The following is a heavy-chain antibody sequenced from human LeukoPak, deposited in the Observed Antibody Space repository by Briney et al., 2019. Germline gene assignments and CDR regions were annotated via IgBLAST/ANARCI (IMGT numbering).Heavy chain of an antibody. J-gene: IGHJ4*02. CDR3: TTDPYSNGWSN. Sequence: GGSLRLSCAASGSSFANAWMTWVRQAPGKGLEWVGRIKSKSDGGTTDYAASVKGRFAISRDDSKNTLDLQMNSLNTEDTAVYYCTTDPYSNGWSNWGQGTLVTVSS. CDR1: GSSFANAW. D-gene: IGHD6-19*01. CDR2: IKSKSDGGTT. V-gene: IGHV3-15*01.